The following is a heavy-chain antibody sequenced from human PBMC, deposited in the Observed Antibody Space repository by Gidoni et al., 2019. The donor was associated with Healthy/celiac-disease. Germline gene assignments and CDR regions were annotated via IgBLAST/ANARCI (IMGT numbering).Heavy chain of an antibody. J-gene: IGHJ4*02. Sequence: QVQLQQWGAGLLKPSETLSLTCAVYGGSFSGYYWSWIRQPPGKGLEWIGEINHSGSTNYNPSLKSRVTISVDTSKNQFSLKLSSVTAADTAVYYCARTSSGWRGYFDYWGQGTLVTVSS. CDR3: ARTSSGWRGYFDY. CDR2: INHSGST. V-gene: IGHV4-34*01. CDR1: GGSFSGYY. D-gene: IGHD6-19*01.